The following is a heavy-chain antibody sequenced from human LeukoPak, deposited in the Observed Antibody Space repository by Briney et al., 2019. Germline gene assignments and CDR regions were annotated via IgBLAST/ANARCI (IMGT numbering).Heavy chain of an antibody. CDR2: ISESDNST. J-gene: IGHJ4*02. V-gene: IGHV3-23*01. CDR1: GFTFSNYA. CDR3: ARDAGKPGSWYHY. Sequence: GGSLRLSCAASGFTFSNYALSWVRQAPGKGLEWVSAISESDNSTYYADSVKGRFTISIDNSKNTLSLQMNSLRAEDTAVYYCARDAGKPGSWYHYWGQGTLVTVSS. D-gene: IGHD6-13*01.